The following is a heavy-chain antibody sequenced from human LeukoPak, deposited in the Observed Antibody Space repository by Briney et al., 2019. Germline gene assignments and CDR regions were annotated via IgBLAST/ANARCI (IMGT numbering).Heavy chain of an antibody. J-gene: IGHJ1*01. CDR3: ANGRYYDFWSGYTEYFQH. V-gene: IGHV3-23*01. D-gene: IGHD3-3*01. CDR2: ISGSGGST. CDR1: GFTFSSYA. Sequence: GGSLRLSCAASGFTFSSYAMSWVRQAPGKGLEWVSAISGSGGSTYYADSVKGRLTISRDNSKNTLYLQMNSLRAEDTAVYYCANGRYYDFWSGYTEYFQHWGQGTLVTVSS.